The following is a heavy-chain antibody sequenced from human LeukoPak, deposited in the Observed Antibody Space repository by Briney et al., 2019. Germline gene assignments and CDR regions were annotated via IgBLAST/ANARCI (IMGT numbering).Heavy chain of an antibody. V-gene: IGHV4-59*08. CDR1: GASMTDYY. CDR3: ARQPGGTAAFDI. D-gene: IGHD1-14*01. CDR2: SHYSGET. J-gene: IGHJ3*02. Sequence: SETLSLTCTVSGASMTDYYWSWIRQPPGKGLEWIAYSHYSGETKYNPSLKSRLTVSVDTSKHQFSLKLSSVTAADTAVYFCARQPGGTAAFDIWGQGTTVTVSA.